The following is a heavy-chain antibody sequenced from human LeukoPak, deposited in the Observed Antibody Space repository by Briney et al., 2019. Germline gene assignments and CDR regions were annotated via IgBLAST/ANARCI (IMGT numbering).Heavy chain of an antibody. Sequence: ASVKVSCKASGYTFTIYDINWVRQAAGQGLEWMGWMNPDSGNTDFAQKFQGRVTTTRNTSISTAYMEPSSLTSEDTAVYYCAVHLPGDYLDPWGQGTLVTVSS. CDR1: GYTFTIYD. D-gene: IGHD4-17*01. CDR2: MNPDSGNT. CDR3: AVHLPGDYLDP. J-gene: IGHJ5*02. V-gene: IGHV1-8*01.